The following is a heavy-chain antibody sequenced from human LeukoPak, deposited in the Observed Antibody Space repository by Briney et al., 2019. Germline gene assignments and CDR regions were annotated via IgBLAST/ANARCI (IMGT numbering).Heavy chain of an antibody. V-gene: IGHV3-9*01. CDR1: RFSLSSHA. Sequence: GGSLRLSCAASRFSLSSHAMSWVRHAPGKGLEWVSGISWNSGSIGYADSVKGRFTISRDNAKNSLYLQMNSLRAEDTALYYCAKDGDSSSWYYFDYWGQGTLVTVSS. J-gene: IGHJ4*02. CDR3: AKDGDSSSWYYFDY. CDR2: ISWNSGSI. D-gene: IGHD6-13*01.